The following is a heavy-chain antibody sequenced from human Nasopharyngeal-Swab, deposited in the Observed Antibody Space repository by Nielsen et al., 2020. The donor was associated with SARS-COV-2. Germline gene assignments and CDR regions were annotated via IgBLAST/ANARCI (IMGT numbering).Heavy chain of an antibody. CDR2: ISYDGSNK. CDR3: AREWTGLRD. Sequence: GESLKISCAASGFTFSSYAMSWVRQAPGKGLEWVTLISYDGSNKYYADSVKGRFTISRDNSKNTLYLQMNSLRAEDTAVYYCAREWTGLRDWGQGTLVTVSS. D-gene: IGHD5-12*01. V-gene: IGHV3-30-3*01. CDR1: GFTFSSYA. J-gene: IGHJ4*02.